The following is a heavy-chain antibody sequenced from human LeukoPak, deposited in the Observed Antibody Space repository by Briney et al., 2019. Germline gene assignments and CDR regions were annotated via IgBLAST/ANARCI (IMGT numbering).Heavy chain of an antibody. D-gene: IGHD6-19*01. Sequence: ASVKVSCKASGYTFTGYFMHWVRQAPGQGLEWMGWINPNSSGTNYAQKFQGRVTMTRDTSISTAYMELSSLRSEDTAVYYCARDRKVGSSGWYRMVRWFDPWGQGTLVTVSS. CDR3: ARDRKVGSSGWYRMVRWFDP. V-gene: IGHV1-2*02. J-gene: IGHJ5*02. CDR2: INPNSSGT. CDR1: GYTFTGYF.